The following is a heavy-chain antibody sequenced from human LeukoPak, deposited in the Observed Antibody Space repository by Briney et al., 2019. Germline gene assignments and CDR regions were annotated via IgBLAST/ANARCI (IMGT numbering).Heavy chain of an antibody. D-gene: IGHD2-8*02. CDR2: IVSDGSST. V-gene: IGHV3-74*01. CDR3: ARGTGLIDY. Sequence: GGSLRLSCAAPGFTFSSYAMNWVPQAPGKGLVWVSRIVSDGSSTSNADSVKGRSTISRDNAKNTLYLQMNSLRAEDTAVYYCARGTGLIDYWGQGTLVTVSS. J-gene: IGHJ4*02. CDR1: GFTFSSYA.